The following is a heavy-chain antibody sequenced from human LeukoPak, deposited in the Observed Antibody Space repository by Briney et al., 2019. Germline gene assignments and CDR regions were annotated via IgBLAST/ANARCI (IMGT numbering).Heavy chain of an antibody. Sequence: SETLSLTCTVSGGSISSYYWSWIRQPPGKGLEWIGYIYYSGSTNYNPSLKSRVTISVDTSKNQFSLKLSSVTAADTAVYYCARGLYGPTLVDYWGQGTLVTVSS. CDR2: IYYSGST. CDR3: ARGLYGPTLVDY. D-gene: IGHD3-10*01. J-gene: IGHJ4*02. CDR1: GGSISSYY. V-gene: IGHV4-59*01.